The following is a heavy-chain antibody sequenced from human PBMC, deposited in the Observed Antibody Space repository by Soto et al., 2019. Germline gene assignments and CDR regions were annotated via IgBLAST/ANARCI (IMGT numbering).Heavy chain of an antibody. Sequence: QVQLVESGGGVVQPGRSLRLSCAASGFTFRNYGMHWVRQAPAKGLEWVALVWYDGGNKNYVDSVKGRFTISRDNSKNPLHLQMNSLRDEDTAVYYCVRAAGYSGNDYVYYYGMDVWGQGTTVTVSS. D-gene: IGHD5-12*01. J-gene: IGHJ6*02. V-gene: IGHV3-33*01. CDR3: VRAAGYSGNDYVYYYGMDV. CDR1: GFTFRNYG. CDR2: VWYDGGNK.